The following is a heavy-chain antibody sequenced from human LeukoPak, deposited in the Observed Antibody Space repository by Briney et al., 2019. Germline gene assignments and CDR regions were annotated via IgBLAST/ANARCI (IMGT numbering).Heavy chain of an antibody. Sequence: GGSLRLSCAASGFTFSSYSMNWVRQAPGEGLEWVSSISSSSSYIYYADSVKGRFTISRDNAKNSLYLQMNSLRAEDTAVYYCVGSSSWTHYFDYWGQGTLVTVSS. CDR1: GFTFSSYS. V-gene: IGHV3-21*01. J-gene: IGHJ4*02. D-gene: IGHD6-13*01. CDR3: VGSSSWTHYFDY. CDR2: ISSSSSYI.